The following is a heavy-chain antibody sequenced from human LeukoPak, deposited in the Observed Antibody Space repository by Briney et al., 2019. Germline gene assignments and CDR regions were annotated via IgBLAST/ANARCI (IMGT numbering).Heavy chain of an antibody. D-gene: IGHD1-14*01. CDR3: ARLPERGYYFDY. J-gene: IGHJ4*02. Sequence: SETLSLTCTVSGDSIDSYYWSWIRQPPGKGLEWIGYIYYRGTTSYNPFLKSRVTISVDTSKNQFSLELRSVTAADTALYYCARLPERGYYFDYWGQGALVTVSS. CDR2: IYYRGTT. V-gene: IGHV4-59*08. CDR1: GDSIDSYY.